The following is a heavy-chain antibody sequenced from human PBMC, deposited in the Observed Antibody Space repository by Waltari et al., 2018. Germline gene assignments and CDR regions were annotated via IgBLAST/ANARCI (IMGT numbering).Heavy chain of an antibody. CDR3: AKKLPTSTWKYFYHGLDV. V-gene: IGHV1-69*01. D-gene: IGHD6-13*01. Sequence: QLVQSGAEVKKPGSSVKVSCQASGGTFISYAICWVRQAPGQGLEWMGGIIPLSGSTNYAQKFQGRLTMTADDSTSTAYMDLSGLTSDDTAVYFCAKKLPTSTWKYFYHGLDVWGQGTTVVVSS. CDR1: GGTFISYA. CDR2: IIPLSGST. J-gene: IGHJ6*02.